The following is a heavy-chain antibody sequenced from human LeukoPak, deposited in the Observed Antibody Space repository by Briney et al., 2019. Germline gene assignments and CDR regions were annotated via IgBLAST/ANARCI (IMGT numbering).Heavy chain of an antibody. CDR3: AKDRSYYDSSGYYYGYFDY. J-gene: IGHJ4*02. CDR1: GFTFSSYA. Sequence: GGSLRLSCAASGFTFSSYAMSWVRQAPGKGLEWVSAISGSGGSTYYADSMKGRFTTSRDNSKNTLYLQMNSLRAEDTAVYYCAKDRSYYDSSGYYYGYFDYWGQGTLVTVSS. D-gene: IGHD3-22*01. CDR2: ISGSGGST. V-gene: IGHV3-23*01.